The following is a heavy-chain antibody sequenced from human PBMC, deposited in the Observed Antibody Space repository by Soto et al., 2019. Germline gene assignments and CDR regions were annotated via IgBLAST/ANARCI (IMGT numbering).Heavy chain of an antibody. J-gene: IGHJ4*02. CDR2: ISGSGDST. V-gene: IGHV3-23*01. D-gene: IGHD3-10*01. Sequence: EVQLLESGGGLVQPGGSPRLSCAASRFTFSSYAMSWVRQAPGKGLEWVSVISGSGDSTYYADSVKGRFTISRDNSKNTLYLQMNSLRAEDTAVYYCAKRGSGSYYLNWGQGTLVTVSS. CDR3: AKRGSGSYYLN. CDR1: RFTFSSYA.